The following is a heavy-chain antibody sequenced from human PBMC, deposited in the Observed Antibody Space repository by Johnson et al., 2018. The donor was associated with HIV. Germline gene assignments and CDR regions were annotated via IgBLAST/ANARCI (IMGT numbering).Heavy chain of an antibody. Sequence: QVQLVESGGGVVQPGRSLRLSCAASGFNFSNYGMYWVRQAPGKGLEWVAVISFDGYNKYYADSVKGRFTISRDSSEKTLYLQMNSLRPEDTAVYYCARGLELYLDLGWDDAFDVWGQGTKVTVSA. V-gene: IGHV3-30*19. J-gene: IGHJ3*01. D-gene: IGHD1-26*01. CDR1: GFNFSNYG. CDR3: ARGLELYLDLGWDDAFDV. CDR2: ISFDGYNK.